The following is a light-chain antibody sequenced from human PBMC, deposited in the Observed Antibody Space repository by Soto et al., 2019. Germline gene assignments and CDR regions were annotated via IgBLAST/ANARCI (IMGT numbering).Light chain of an antibody. CDR2: EVS. CDR1: SSDVGSYNR. V-gene: IGLV2-18*02. Sequence: QSVLTQPPSVSGSPGQSGTISCTGTSSDVGSYNRVSWYQQPPGTAPKLMIYEVSNRPSGVPDRFSGSKSGNTAFLTISGLQAEDEADYYCSSYTSSSTYVFGTGTKVTVL. J-gene: IGLJ1*01. CDR3: SSYTSSSTYV.